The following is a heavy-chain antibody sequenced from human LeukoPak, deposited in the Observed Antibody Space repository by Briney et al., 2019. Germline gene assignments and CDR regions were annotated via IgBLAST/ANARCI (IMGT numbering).Heavy chain of an antibody. CDR1: GFTFSSYE. D-gene: IGHD6-19*01. J-gene: IGHJ5*02. CDR2: ISSSGSTI. Sequence: PGGSLRLSCAASGFTFSSYEMNWVRQAPGKGLEWVSYISSSGSTIYYADSVKGRFTISRDNAKNSLYLQMNSLRAEDTAVYYCARDVVGSGWYGYNWFDPWGQGTLVTVSS. V-gene: IGHV3-48*03. CDR3: ARDVVGSGWYGYNWFDP.